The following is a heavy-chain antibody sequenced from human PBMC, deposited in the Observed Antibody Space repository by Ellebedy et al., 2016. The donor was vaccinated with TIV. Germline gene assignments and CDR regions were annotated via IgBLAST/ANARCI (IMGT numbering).Heavy chain of an antibody. CDR1: GFTVSSNY. V-gene: IGHV3-53*01. CDR2: QHSTDIP. J-gene: IGHJ1*01. D-gene: IGHD2-8*02. CDR3: ARTDCSGRSCYSFFHH. Sequence: GESLKISCVAFGFTVSSNYMFWVRQAPGKGLEWVALQHSTDIPYYADSVRGRFTVSRDDSQNKLFLQMHNLRGDYTAVYYFARTDCSGRSCYSFFHHWGQGTLVTVSS.